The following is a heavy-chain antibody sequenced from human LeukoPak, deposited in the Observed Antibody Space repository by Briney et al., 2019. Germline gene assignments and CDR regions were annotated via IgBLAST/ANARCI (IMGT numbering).Heavy chain of an antibody. V-gene: IGHV3-11*04. CDR2: IISSGTTI. D-gene: IGHD3-22*01. CDR3: ARHSSGWSSDY. Sequence: GGSLRLSCAASGFTFSDYYMTWIRQAPGKGLDWLSYIISSGTTIYYADSVKGRFTVSRDNAKNSLYLQVNSLRAEDTAVYYCARHSSGWSSDYWGQGTLVTVSS. J-gene: IGHJ4*02. CDR1: GFTFSDYY.